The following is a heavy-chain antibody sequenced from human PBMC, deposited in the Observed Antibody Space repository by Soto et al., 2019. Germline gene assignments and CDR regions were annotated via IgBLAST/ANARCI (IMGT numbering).Heavy chain of an antibody. CDR3: AKGKNIVEGPGVIDY. D-gene: IGHD2-2*01. CDR2: IRSRANNFAT. J-gene: IGHJ4*02. Sequence: EVQLVESGGGLVQPGGSLKLSCAASGFIFSGSAIHWVRQASGKGLEWVGRIRSRANNFATSSAASVKGRFTFSRDDSRSTVYLDLSRLGADDTAVYYCAKGKNIVEGPGVIDYWGQGTLVTVAS. CDR1: GFIFSGSA. V-gene: IGHV3-73*02.